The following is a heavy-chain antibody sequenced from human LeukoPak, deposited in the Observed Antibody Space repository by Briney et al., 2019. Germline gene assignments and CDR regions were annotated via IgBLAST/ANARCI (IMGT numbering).Heavy chain of an antibody. V-gene: IGHV4-59*01. CDR2: IYYIGDT. CDR1: GGSISRYY. CDR3: ARDRGYSGYDYYGMDV. J-gene: IGHJ6*02. D-gene: IGHD5-12*01. Sequence: SETLSLTCTVSGGSISRYYWNWIRQPPGKGLEWIGYIYYIGDTNYTPSLKSRVTIPVDTSKTQFSLKLTSVTAADTAVYYCARDRGYSGYDYYGMDVWGQGTTVTVSS.